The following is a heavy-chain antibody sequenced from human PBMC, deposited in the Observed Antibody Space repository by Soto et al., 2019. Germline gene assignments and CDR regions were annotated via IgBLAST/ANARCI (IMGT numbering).Heavy chain of an antibody. Sequence: ASVKVSCKASGYTFTSYDINWVRQATGQGLEWMGWMNPNSGNTGYAQKFQGRVTMTRNTSISTAYMELSSLRSEDTAVYYCAKVYDSSGYYYGYYGMDVWGQGTTVTV. CDR2: MNPNSGNT. CDR1: GYTFTSYD. CDR3: AKVYDSSGYYYGYYGMDV. J-gene: IGHJ6*02. V-gene: IGHV1-8*01. D-gene: IGHD3-22*01.